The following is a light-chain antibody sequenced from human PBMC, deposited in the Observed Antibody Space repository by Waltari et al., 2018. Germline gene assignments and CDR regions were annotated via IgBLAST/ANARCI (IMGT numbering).Light chain of an antibody. CDR2: LNSDGSH. V-gene: IGLV4-69*01. Sequence: QLVLTQAPSASASLGASVKLTCTLSSGHSTSAIAWHQQMAEKGPRFLMKLNSDGSHKKGDGIPDRFSGSSSGSDRYLTISSLQSEDEADYYCQTWGTGMVFGGGTKLTVL. CDR1: SGHSTSA. CDR3: QTWGTGMV. J-gene: IGLJ2*01.